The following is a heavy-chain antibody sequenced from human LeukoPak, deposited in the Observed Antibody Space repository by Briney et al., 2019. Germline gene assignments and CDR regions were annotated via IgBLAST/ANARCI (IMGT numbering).Heavy chain of an antibody. CDR3: AREHMHDESP. CDR2: INPNSGGT. CDR1: GYTFTGYY. Sequence: ASVKVSCKASGYTFTGYYLHWVRQAPGQGLEWMGWINPNSGGTKYAQKFQGRVTMTRDTSTSTAYMELSGLRFDDAAVYCCAREHMHDESPWGQGTLVTVSS. D-gene: IGHD3-16*01. V-gene: IGHV1-2*02. J-gene: IGHJ5*02.